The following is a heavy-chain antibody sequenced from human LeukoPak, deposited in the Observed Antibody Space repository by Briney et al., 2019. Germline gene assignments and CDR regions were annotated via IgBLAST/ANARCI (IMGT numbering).Heavy chain of an antibody. CDR1: GGSFSGYY. D-gene: IGHD4-11*01. CDR3: ARETTMTTATGFDY. Sequence: SETLSLTCAVYGGSFSGYYWSWIRQPPGKGLEWIGEINHSGSTNYNPSLKSRVTISVDTSKNQFSLKLSSVTAADTAVYYCARETTMTTATGFDYWGQGTLVTVSS. J-gene: IGHJ4*02. V-gene: IGHV4-34*01. CDR2: INHSGST.